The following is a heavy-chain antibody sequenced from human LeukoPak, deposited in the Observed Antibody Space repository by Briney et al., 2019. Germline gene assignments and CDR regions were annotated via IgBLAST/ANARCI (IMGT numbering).Heavy chain of an antibody. CDR3: ARDLVVRGVNPGYYYYGMDV. J-gene: IGHJ6*02. Sequence: GGSLRLSCAASGFTFSSYSMNWVRQAPGKGLEWVSSISSSSSYIYYADSVKGRFTISRDNAKNSLYLQMNSLRAEDTAVYYCARDLVVRGVNPGYYYYGMDVWGQGTMVTVSS. V-gene: IGHV3-21*01. CDR2: ISSSSSYI. D-gene: IGHD3-10*01. CDR1: GFTFSSYS.